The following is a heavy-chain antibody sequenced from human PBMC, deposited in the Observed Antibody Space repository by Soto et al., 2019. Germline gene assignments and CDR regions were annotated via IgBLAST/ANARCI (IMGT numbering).Heavy chain of an antibody. CDR3: ARELMITFGGVIGWFDP. CDR1: GYTFTSYG. J-gene: IGHJ5*02. CDR2: ISAYNGNT. Sequence: ASVKVSCKASGYTFTSYGISWVRQAPGQGLEWMGWISAYNGNTNYAQKLQGRVTMTPDTSTSTAYMELRSLRSDDTAVYYCARELMITFGGVIGWFDPWGQGTLVTVSS. D-gene: IGHD3-16*01. V-gene: IGHV1-18*01.